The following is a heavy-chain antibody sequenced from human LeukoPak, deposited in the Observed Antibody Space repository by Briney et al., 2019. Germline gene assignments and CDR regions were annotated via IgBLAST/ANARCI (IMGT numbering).Heavy chain of an antibody. J-gene: IGHJ4*02. CDR2: IRFDGSNK. V-gene: IGHV3-30*02. D-gene: IGHD5-18*01. Sequence: GGSLRLSCAASGFTFSSYGMHWVRQAPGKGLEWVAFIRFDGSNKYYEDSVKGRFTISRDNSKNTLYLQMNGLRPEDGAVYYCAKGYSYGPGYYFDYWGQGTLVTVSS. CDR3: AKGYSYGPGYYFDY. CDR1: GFTFSSYG.